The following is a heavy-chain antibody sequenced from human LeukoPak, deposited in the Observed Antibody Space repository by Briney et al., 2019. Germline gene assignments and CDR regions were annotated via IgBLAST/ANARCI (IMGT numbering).Heavy chain of an antibody. J-gene: IGHJ4*02. Sequence: PSETLSLTCTVSGGSISGYYWSWIRQSPGKGLEWIGYIYYSGSTDYNPSLESRVTISVDTSKNQFSLKLSSVTAADTAVYYCARSYSSGWFYFDYWGQGTLVTVSS. V-gene: IGHV4-59*01. CDR3: ARSYSSGWFYFDY. CDR2: IYYSGST. D-gene: IGHD6-19*01. CDR1: GGSISGYY.